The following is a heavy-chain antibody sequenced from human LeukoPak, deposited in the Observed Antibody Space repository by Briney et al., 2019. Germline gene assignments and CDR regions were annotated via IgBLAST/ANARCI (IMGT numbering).Heavy chain of an antibody. CDR1: GFTLRSYG. CDR3: ATYYYDSGGFHFHH. CDR2: ISSNGGRT. J-gene: IGHJ1*01. Sequence: PGGSLRLSCAASGFTLRSYGMHWVRKAPGKGLEYVSAISSNGGRTYYANSVKGRFTISRDNSRNTLYLQMGSLRAEDMAVYYCATYYYDSGGFHFHHWGQGTLVTVSS. V-gene: IGHV3-64*01. D-gene: IGHD3-22*01.